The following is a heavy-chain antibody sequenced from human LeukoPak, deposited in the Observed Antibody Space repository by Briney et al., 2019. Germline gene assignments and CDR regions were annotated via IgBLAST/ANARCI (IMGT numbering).Heavy chain of an antibody. CDR3: ARDSGSQRAFDI. CDR2: IYSSGST. D-gene: IGHD1-26*01. CDR1: GGSISGYY. J-gene: IGHJ3*02. V-gene: IGHV4-59*01. Sequence: SETLSPTCTVSGGSISGYYWSWIRQPPGKGLEWIGFIYSSGSTNYNPSLRSRVTISVDTSKNQFSLKLRSVIAADTAVYYCARDSGSQRAFDIWGQGTMVTVSS.